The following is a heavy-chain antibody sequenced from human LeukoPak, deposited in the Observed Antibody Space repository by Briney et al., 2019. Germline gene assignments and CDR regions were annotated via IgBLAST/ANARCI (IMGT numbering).Heavy chain of an antibody. CDR2: ISAYNGNT. CDR1: GYTFTSYG. CDR3: ARDYWNYYFDY. Sequence: ASVKVTCKASGYTFTSYGISWVRPAPGQGLEWMGCISAYNGNTNYAQKLQGRVNMTTDTSTSSAYMELRSLRSDDTAVYYCARDYWNYYFDYWGQGTLVTVSS. D-gene: IGHD1-7*01. V-gene: IGHV1-18*04. J-gene: IGHJ4*02.